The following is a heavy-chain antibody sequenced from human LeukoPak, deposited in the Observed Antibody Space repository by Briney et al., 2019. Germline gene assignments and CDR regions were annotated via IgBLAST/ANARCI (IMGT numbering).Heavy chain of an antibody. J-gene: IGHJ3*02. V-gene: IGHV4-30-2*01. CDR1: GGSISSGGYY. CDR2: IYHSGST. CDR3: ARLSVIEIAGTNAFDI. Sequence: SQTLPLTCTVSGGSISSGGYYWSWIRQPPGKGLEWIGYIYHSGSTYYNPSLKSRVTISVDRSKNQFSLKLSSVTAADTAVYYCARLSVIEIAGTNAFDIWGQGTMVTVSS. D-gene: IGHD1-1*01.